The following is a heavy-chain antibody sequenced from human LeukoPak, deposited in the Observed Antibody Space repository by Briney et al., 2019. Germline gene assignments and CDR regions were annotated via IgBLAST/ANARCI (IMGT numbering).Heavy chain of an antibody. Sequence: GGSLRLSCAGAGLTFSTYWMTWVRPAPGKGRGWVANIKPDGSEEAYVDSVKGRFTISRDNAKNSLYLQMDSLRVEDTAVYYCARDDYGWGSHPYWGQGTLVTVSS. CDR3: ARDDYGWGSHPY. V-gene: IGHV3-7*04. D-gene: IGHD3-10*01. CDR1: GLTFSTYW. J-gene: IGHJ4*02. CDR2: IKPDGSEE.